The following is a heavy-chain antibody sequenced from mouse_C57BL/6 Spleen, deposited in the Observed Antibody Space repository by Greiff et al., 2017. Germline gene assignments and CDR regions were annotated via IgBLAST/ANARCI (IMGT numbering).Heavy chain of an antibody. CDR1: GYAFSSSW. Sequence: VKLVESGPELVKPGASVKISCKASGYAFSSSWMNWVKQRPGKGLEWIGRIYPGDGDTNYNGKFKGKATLTADKSSRTAYMPRSSLTSEDSAVYFCARGYGYYYAMDDWGQGTSVTASS. CDR2: IYPGDGDT. J-gene: IGHJ4*01. CDR3: ARGYGYYYAMDD. D-gene: IGHD2-2*01. V-gene: IGHV1-82*01.